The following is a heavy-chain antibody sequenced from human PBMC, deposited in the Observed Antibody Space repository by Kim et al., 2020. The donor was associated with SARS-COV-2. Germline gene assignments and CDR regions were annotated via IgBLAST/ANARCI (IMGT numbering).Heavy chain of an antibody. J-gene: IGHJ4*02. CDR1: GFTFSSYA. D-gene: IGHD2-21*02. Sequence: GGSLRLSCAASGFTFSSYAMHWVRQAPGKGLEWVAVIWYDGSNKYYADSVKGRFTISRDNSKNTLYLQMNSLRAEDTAVYYCAKCGGGGNSALDYWGQGTLVTVSS. CDR3: AKCGGGGNSALDY. CDR2: IWYDGSNK. V-gene: IGHV3-33*06.